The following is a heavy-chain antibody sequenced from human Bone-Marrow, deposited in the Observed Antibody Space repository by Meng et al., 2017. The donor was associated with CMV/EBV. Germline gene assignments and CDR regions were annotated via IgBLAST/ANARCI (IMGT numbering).Heavy chain of an antibody. D-gene: IGHD6-13*01. Sequence: ASVKVSYKASGYTFSSYYMHWVRQAPGQGLEWMGIINPSGGSATYAQKFQGRVTVTRDTSTITVYMELSSLRSEDTAVYYCARGTTGYSSSWLYYYGMDVWGQGTTVTVSS. V-gene: IGHV1-46*01. CDR1: GYTFSSYY. J-gene: IGHJ6*02. CDR3: ARGTTGYSSSWLYYYGMDV. CDR2: INPSGGSA.